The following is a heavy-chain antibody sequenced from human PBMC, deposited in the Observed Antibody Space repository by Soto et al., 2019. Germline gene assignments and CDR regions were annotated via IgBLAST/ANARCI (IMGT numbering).Heavy chain of an antibody. J-gene: IGHJ3*02. CDR1: GYTCTIYY. CDR2: INPSGGST. D-gene: IGHD2-21*02. CDR3: ARPQGDLDAFDI. Sequence: GASVKVSCKASGYTCTIYYMHCVRQAPGQGLEGMGIINPSGGSTSYAQKFQGRVTMTRDTSTSTVYMELSSLRSEDTAVYYCARPQGDLDAFDIWGQGTMVTVSS. V-gene: IGHV1-46*01.